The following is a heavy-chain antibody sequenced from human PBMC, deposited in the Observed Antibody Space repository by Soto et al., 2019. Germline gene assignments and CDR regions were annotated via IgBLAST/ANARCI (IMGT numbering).Heavy chain of an antibody. J-gene: IGHJ4*02. V-gene: IGHV3-33*01. D-gene: IGHD3-10*01. Sequence: QVQLVESGGGVVQPGRSLRLSCAASGFTFRTYGMHWVRQAPGKGLEWVTSIWYDGSYKYYADSVKGRFTISRDNSKNTLYLQMTSLRAEDTAVSYCARGQDSAGADYWGQGTLVTVSS. CDR3: ARGQDSAGADY. CDR1: GFTFRTYG. CDR2: IWYDGSYK.